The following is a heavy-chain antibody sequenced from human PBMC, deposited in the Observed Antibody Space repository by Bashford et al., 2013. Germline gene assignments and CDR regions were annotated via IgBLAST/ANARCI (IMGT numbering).Heavy chain of an antibody. Sequence: RPLLYSSETLSLTCTVSGGSISSGGYYWSWIRQHPGKGLEWIGYIYYSGSTYYNPSLKSRVTISVDTSKNQFSLKLSSVTAADTAVYYCARFKGPSFDYWGQGTLVTVSS. CDR2: IYYSGST. J-gene: IGHJ4*02. V-gene: IGHV4-31*03. CDR1: GGSISSGGYY. CDR3: ARFKGPSFDY.